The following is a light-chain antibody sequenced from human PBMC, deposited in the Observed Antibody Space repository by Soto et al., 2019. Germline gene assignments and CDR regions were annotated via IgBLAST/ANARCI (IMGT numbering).Light chain of an antibody. V-gene: IGKV3-11*01. CDR1: QSVSSY. Sequence: EIVLTQSTATLSLSPGERATLSCRASQSVSSYLAWYQQKPGQAPRLLIYDASNRAAGIPARFSGSGSGTDFTLTISSLEPEDFAVYYCQQRNNWPRLTFGGGTKVEIK. CDR3: QQRNNWPRLT. CDR2: DAS. J-gene: IGKJ4*01.